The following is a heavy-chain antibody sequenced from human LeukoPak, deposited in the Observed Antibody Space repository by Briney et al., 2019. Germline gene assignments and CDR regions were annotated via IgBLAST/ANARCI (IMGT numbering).Heavy chain of an antibody. V-gene: IGHV1-69*05. Sequence: ASVKVSCKASGGTFSSYAISWVQQAPGQGLEWMGGIIPIFGTANYAQKSQGRVTMTRDTSTSTVYMELSSLRSEDTAVYYCARGVSSSWYYFDYWGQGTLVTVSS. CDR3: ARGVSSSWYYFDY. J-gene: IGHJ4*02. CDR1: GGTFSSYA. CDR2: IIPIFGTA. D-gene: IGHD6-13*01.